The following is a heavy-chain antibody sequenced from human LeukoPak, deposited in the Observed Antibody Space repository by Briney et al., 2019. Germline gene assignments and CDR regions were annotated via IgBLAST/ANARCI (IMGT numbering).Heavy chain of an antibody. CDR2: IYYSGST. Sequence: SETLSLTCTVSGGSISSSSYCWGWIRHPPGKGLEWIGSIYYSGSTYYNPSLKSRVTISVDTSRNQFSLKLSSVTAADTAVYYCARASIIVVVPAARGPFDYWGQGTLVTVSS. J-gene: IGHJ4*02. D-gene: IGHD2-2*01. CDR1: GGSISSSSYC. CDR3: ARASIIVVVPAARGPFDY. V-gene: IGHV4-39*01.